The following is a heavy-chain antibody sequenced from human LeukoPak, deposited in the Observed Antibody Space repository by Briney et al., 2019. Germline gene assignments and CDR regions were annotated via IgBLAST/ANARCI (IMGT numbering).Heavy chain of an antibody. CDR1: GFTFSSYE. CDR3: ARDGLLRGRAKGVFDI. D-gene: IGHD1-26*01. Sequence: GGSLRLSCAASGFTFSSYEMNWVRQAPGKGLEWVSYISSSGSNIYYVDSVKGRFAISRDNAKNSLYLQMNSLRVEDTAVYYCARDGLLRGRAKGVFDIWGQGTMVTVSS. CDR2: ISSSGSNI. V-gene: IGHV3-48*03. J-gene: IGHJ3*02.